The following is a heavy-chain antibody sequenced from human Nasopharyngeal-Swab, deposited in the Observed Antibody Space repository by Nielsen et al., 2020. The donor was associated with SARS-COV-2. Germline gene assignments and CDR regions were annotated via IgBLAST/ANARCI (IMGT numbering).Heavy chain of an antibody. J-gene: IGHJ6*02. Sequence: WIRQPPGKGLEWVSSLLHMCIFLYYSDSVKGRFTISRDNAKNSLYLQINSLRAGDTAVYFCARDDTYGMDVWGQGTTVTVSS. D-gene: IGHD3-22*01. V-gene: IGHV3-21*01. CDR2: LLHMCIFL. CDR3: ARDDTYGMDV.